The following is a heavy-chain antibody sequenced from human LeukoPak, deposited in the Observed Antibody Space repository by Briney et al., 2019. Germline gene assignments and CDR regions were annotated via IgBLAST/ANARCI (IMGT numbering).Heavy chain of an antibody. CDR3: ARVVGTTIYY. J-gene: IGHJ4*02. V-gene: IGHV3-7*01. Sequence: GGSLRLSCAASGFTFSNYWMSWVRQVRQAPGKGLEWVANINQDGSEKYYVDSVRGRFTISRDNAESSLYLQMKSLRVEDTAVYYCARVVGTTIYYWGQGTLVTVSS. CDR2: INQDGSEK. D-gene: IGHD2-21*02. CDR1: GFTFSNYW.